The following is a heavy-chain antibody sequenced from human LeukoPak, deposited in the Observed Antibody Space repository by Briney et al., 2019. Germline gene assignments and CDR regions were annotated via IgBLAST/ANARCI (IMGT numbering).Heavy chain of an antibody. Sequence: GGSLRLSCAASGFTFSSNAMTWVRQAPGKGLECVSAITGSGGTTYYADSVKGRFTISRDNSKNTLYLQLNNPRAEDTAVYYCAKAYGSNGYYQLPIDFWGQGTLVTVSS. D-gene: IGHD3-22*01. V-gene: IGHV3-23*01. CDR1: GFTFSSNA. CDR2: ITGSGGTT. CDR3: AKAYGSNGYYQLPIDF. J-gene: IGHJ4*02.